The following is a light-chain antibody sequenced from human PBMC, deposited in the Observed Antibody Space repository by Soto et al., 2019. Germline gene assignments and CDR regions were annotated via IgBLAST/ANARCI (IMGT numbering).Light chain of an antibody. J-gene: IGKJ1*01. CDR2: DAS. CDR3: QQRSEWPRT. Sequence: EIVLTQSPATLSLSPGERATLSCRASQSISSSLAWYQQKPGQAPRLLIYDASSRATGFPARFSGSGSGTDCTLTIGSLEPEDFAVYYGQQRSEWPRTFGQGTKVEIK. V-gene: IGKV3-11*01. CDR1: QSISSS.